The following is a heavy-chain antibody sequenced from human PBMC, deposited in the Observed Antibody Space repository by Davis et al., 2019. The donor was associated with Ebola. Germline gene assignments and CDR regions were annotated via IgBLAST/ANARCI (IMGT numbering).Heavy chain of an antibody. CDR2: ISISSGFT. D-gene: IGHD5-24*01. V-gene: IGHV3-11*06. Sequence: PAGSLRLSCAASGFSFSDYYMSWIRQAPGKGLEWVSYISISSGFTNYADSVKGRFTISRDNAKNSLYLQMNSLRAEDTAVYYCARGPRKMATTNFDYWGQGTLVTVSS. CDR3: ARGPRKMATTNFDY. CDR1: GFSFSDYY. J-gene: IGHJ4*02.